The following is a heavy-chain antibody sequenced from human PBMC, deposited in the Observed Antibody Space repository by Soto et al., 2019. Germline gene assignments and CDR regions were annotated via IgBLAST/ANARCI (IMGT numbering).Heavy chain of an antibody. D-gene: IGHD2-15*01. J-gene: IGHJ4*02. CDR1: GFTFSSYA. CDR2: ISGSGGST. CDR3: AKDYYCSGGSCYRNY. Sequence: GGSLRLSCAASGFTFSSYAMSWVRQAPGKGLEWVSAISGSGGSTYYADSVKGRFTISRDNSKNTLYLQMNSLRAEDTAVYYCAKDYYCSGGSCYRNYWGQGTLVTVSS. V-gene: IGHV3-23*01.